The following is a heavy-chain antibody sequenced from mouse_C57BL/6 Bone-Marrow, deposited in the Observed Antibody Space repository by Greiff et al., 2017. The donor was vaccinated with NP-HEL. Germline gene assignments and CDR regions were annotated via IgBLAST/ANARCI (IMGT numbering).Heavy chain of an antibody. CDR2: IRNKANGYTT. V-gene: IGHV7-3*01. D-gene: IGHD2-4*01. CDR3: ARSIYYDYAYDTIYAMDY. CDR1: GFTFTDYY. J-gene: IGHJ4*01. Sequence: EVQLMESGGGLVQPGGSLSLSCAASGFTFTDYYMSWVRQPPGKALEWLVFIRNKANGYTTEYSSSVKGRFTISRDNSQSFLYLQMNALRAEDSSNYYCARSIYYDYAYDTIYAMDYWGQGTAVTVSA.